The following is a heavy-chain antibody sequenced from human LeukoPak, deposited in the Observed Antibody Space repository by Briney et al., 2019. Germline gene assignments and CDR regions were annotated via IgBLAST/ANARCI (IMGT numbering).Heavy chain of an antibody. V-gene: IGHV4-34*01. CDR3: ARRSTSCLDY. Sequence: SETLSLTCVVYGGSFSDYYWSWIRQPPGKGLEWIGEINHRGITNYNPSLTSRVTISVDTSKNQFSLNLTSLTATDTAVYYCARRSTSCLDYWGQGTLVTVSS. D-gene: IGHD2-2*01. J-gene: IGHJ4*02. CDR1: GGSFSDYY. CDR2: INHRGIT.